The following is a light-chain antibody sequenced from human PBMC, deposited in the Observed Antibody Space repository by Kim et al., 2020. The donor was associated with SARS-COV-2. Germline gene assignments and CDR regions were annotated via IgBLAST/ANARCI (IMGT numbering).Light chain of an antibody. V-gene: IGKV3-15*01. CDR2: GAS. Sequence: EIVMTQSPDTLSVSPGERATLSCRASQSVSSKVAWYQYKPGQAPRLLIYGASTGATGIPARFSGSGSGTEFTLTIGSLQSEDFAVYYCQQYNKWPLTFGGGTKVDIK. CDR1: QSVSSK. J-gene: IGKJ4*01. CDR3: QQYNKWPLT.